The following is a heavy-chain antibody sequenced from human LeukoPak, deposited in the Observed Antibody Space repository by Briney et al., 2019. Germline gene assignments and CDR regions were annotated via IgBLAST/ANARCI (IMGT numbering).Heavy chain of an antibody. CDR3: ARDFLEYYDRPGAFDY. V-gene: IGHV1-69*13. D-gene: IGHD3-22*01. Sequence: ASVKVSCKASGGTVSRYAISWVRQAPGQGLEWMGGTIPLFGTANYAQKFQGRVTITADESTGTAYMELSSLRSEDTAVYYCARDFLEYYDRPGAFDYWGQGTLVTVSS. CDR2: TIPLFGTA. J-gene: IGHJ4*02. CDR1: GGTVSRYA.